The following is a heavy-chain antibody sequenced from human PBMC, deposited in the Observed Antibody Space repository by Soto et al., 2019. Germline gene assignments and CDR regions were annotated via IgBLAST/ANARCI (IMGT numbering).Heavy chain of an antibody. D-gene: IGHD4-17*01. J-gene: IGHJ6*02. V-gene: IGHV4-31*03. CDR1: GGSVNNANYF. CDR2: IYYSGST. CDR3: ARDADYGGSRGGMDV. Sequence: QVRLEESSPGLVKPSETLSLICSVSGGSVNNANYFWNWIRHHPENGLEWIGYIYYSGSTRYNPSFKTRATLSIDTSKNQFSLRLNSVTVADTAVYFCARDADYGGSRGGMDVWGRGTTVTVSS.